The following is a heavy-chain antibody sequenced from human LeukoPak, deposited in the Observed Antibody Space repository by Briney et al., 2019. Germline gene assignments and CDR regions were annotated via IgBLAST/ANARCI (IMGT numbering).Heavy chain of an antibody. D-gene: IGHD1/OR15-1a*01. V-gene: IGHV3-9*01. Sequence: GGSLRLSCAASGFTFDDYAMHWVRQAPGKGLEWVSGISWNSGSIGYADSVKGRFTISRDNAKNSLYLQMNSLRAEDTALYYCAKGAGTNYYYYGMDVWGQGPRSPSP. CDR1: GFTFDDYA. CDR2: ISWNSGSI. J-gene: IGHJ6*02. CDR3: AKGAGTNYYYYGMDV.